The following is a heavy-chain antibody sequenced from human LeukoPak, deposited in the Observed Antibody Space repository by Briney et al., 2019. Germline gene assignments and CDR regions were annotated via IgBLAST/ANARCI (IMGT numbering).Heavy chain of an antibody. CDR2: IIPIFGTA. J-gene: IGHJ4*02. D-gene: IGHD5-12*01. CDR3: ARCLGYSGYDWYYFDY. V-gene: IGHV1-69*05. CDR1: GGTFSSHA. Sequence: ASVKVSRKASGGTFSSHAISWVRQAPGQGLEWMGGIIPIFGTANYAQKFQGRVTITTDESTSTAYMELSSLRSEDTAVYYCARCLGYSGYDWYYFDYWGQGTLVTVSS.